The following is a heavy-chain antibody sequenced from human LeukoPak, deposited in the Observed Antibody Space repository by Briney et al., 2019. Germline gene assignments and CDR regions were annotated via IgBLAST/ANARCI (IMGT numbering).Heavy chain of an antibody. CDR2: INPNSANT. D-gene: IGHD4-17*01. J-gene: IGHJ3*02. CDR1: GYTFTDYD. V-gene: IGHV1-8*03. CDR3: ARGDFGETNTAFDI. Sequence: RASVKVSCKTSGYTFTDYDIHWVRQAPGQGLEWMGWINPNSANTNYAQKLQGRVTFTRDTSLGIVYMELGGLTSEDAAVYFCARGDFGETNTAFDIWGQGTLVAVSS.